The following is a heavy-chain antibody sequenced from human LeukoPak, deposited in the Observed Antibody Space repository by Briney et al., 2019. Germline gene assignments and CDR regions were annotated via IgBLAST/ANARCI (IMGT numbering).Heavy chain of an antibody. V-gene: IGHV3-30*04. CDR2: ISYDGSNK. D-gene: IGHD3-3*01. Sequence: PGGSLRLSCAASGFIFSNYAMHWVRQAPGKGLEWVAVISYDGSNKYYADSVKGRFTISRDNSKNTLYLQVNSLRAEDTAVYYCVRDPFLSGDYWGLGTLVTVSS. J-gene: IGHJ4*02. CDR1: GFIFSNYA. CDR3: VRDPFLSGDY.